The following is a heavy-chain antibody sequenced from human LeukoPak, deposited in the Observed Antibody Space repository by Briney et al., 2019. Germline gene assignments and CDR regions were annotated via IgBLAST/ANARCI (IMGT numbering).Heavy chain of an antibody. CDR1: GFTFSNYA. CDR2: ISSSSSTI. Sequence: GGSLRLSCAASGFTFSNYAMSWVRQAPGKGLEWVSYISSSSSTIYYADSVKGRFTISRDNAKNSLYLQMNSLRDEDTAVYYCARDNYDFWSGYSGGGAFDIWGQGTMVTVSS. V-gene: IGHV3-48*02. D-gene: IGHD3-3*01. J-gene: IGHJ3*02. CDR3: ARDNYDFWSGYSGGGAFDI.